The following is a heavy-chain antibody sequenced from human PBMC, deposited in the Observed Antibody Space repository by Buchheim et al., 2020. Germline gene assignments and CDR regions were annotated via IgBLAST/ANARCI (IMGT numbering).Heavy chain of an antibody. Sequence: QVPLQESGPGLVKPSETLSLTCTVSGGSISSYYWSWIRQPPGKGLEWIGYIYYSGSTNYNPYLKSRVTISVDTSKNQFSRKLSSVTAADTAVYYCARTLGGYCSGGSCYPYYFDYWGQGTL. D-gene: IGHD2-15*01. CDR2: IYYSGST. CDR1: GGSISSYY. V-gene: IGHV4-59*01. CDR3: ARTLGGYCSGGSCYPYYFDY. J-gene: IGHJ4*02.